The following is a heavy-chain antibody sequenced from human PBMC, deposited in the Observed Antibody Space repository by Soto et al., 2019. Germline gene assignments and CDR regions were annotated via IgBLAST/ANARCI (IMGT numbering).Heavy chain of an antibody. J-gene: IGHJ4*02. Sequence: GGSLRRSCAASGFTFTNYAMTWARQAPGKGLEWVSSLLRSGSTTYYADSVKGRFTISSDISANSLYLQMDSLRAEDTAVYYCAKDAVSGDGIWLLDSWGQGTVVTVSS. V-gene: IGHV3-23*01. CDR3: AKDAVSGDGIWLLDS. D-gene: IGHD4-17*01. CDR2: LLRSGSTT. CDR1: GFTFTNYA.